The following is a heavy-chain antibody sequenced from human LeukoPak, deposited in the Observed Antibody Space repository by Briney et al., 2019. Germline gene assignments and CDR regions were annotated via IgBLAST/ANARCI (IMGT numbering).Heavy chain of an antibody. Sequence: PSETLSLTCAVYGGSFSGHYWSWIRQPPGKGLEWIGEINHSGSTNYNPSLKSRVTISVDTSKNQFSLKLSSVTAADTAVYYCARGATAIDYWGQGTLVTVSS. CDR2: INHSGST. D-gene: IGHD5-12*01. CDR3: ARGATAIDY. V-gene: IGHV4-34*01. CDR1: GGSFSGHY. J-gene: IGHJ4*02.